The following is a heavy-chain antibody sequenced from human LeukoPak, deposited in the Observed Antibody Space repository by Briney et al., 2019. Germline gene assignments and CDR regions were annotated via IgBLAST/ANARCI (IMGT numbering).Heavy chain of an antibody. V-gene: IGHV1-18*01. CDR3: ASGSETVWFDP. CDR2: ISAYNGNT. Sequence: MGWISAYNGNTNYAQKLQGRVTMTTGTSTSTAYMELRSLRSDDTAVYYCASGSETVWFDPWGQGTLVTVSS. D-gene: IGHD3-10*01. J-gene: IGHJ5*02.